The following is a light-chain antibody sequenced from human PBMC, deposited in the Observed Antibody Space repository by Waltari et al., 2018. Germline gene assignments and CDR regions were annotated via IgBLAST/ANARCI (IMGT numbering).Light chain of an antibody. CDR1: TNDLGSYNY. Sequence: SALTQPRSVSGSPGQSVTISCTGTTNDLGSYNYVSWYQQHPGKAPKLIILDVTKRPSGVPDRLSGSKSGNTASLTISGLRAEDEAEYYGCSYAGSYTWVCGGGTKLTVV. CDR2: DVT. CDR3: CSYAGSYTWV. J-gene: IGLJ3*02. V-gene: IGLV2-11*01.